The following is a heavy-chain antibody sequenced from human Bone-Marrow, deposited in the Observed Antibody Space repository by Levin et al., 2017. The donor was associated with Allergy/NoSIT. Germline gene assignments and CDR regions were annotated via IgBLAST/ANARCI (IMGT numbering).Heavy chain of an antibody. CDR3: ARPYSSSPSDAFEI. D-gene: IGHD6-13*01. CDR2: ISYSGIT. J-gene: IGHJ3*02. CDR1: GGSISSYSCY. V-gene: IGHV4-39*01. Sequence: KTSETLSLTCTVSGGSISSYSCYWGWIRQHPAKGLEWIGSISYSGITHYNPSLKSRVSIFVDTSKNQFSLKMSSVTAADTAVYYCARPYSSSPSDAFEIWGQGTMVTVSS.